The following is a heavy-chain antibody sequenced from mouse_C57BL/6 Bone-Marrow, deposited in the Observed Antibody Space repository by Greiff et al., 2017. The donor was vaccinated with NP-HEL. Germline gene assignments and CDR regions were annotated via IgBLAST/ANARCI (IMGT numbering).Heavy chain of an antibody. J-gene: IGHJ3*01. Sequence: QVQLQQSGAELVKPGASVKLSCKASGYTFTSYWMHWVKQRPGRGLEWIGRIGPNSGGTKYNEKFKSKATLTVDKPSSTAYMQLSSLTSEDSAVYYCARSSSGYRAWLAYWGQGTLVTVSA. CDR3: ARSSSGYRAWLAY. D-gene: IGHD3-2*02. CDR1: GYTFTSYW. V-gene: IGHV1-72*01. CDR2: IGPNSGGT.